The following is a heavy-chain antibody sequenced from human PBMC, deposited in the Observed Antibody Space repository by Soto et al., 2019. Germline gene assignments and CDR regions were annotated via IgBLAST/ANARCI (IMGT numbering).Heavy chain of an antibody. CDR1: GGTFSSYT. Sequence: SVKVSCKASGGTFSSYTISWVRQAPGQGLEWMGRIIPILGIANYAQKFQGRVTITADKSTSTAYMELSSLRSEDTAVYYCASTFPRYYYGSGSQTTFDYWGQGTLVTVS. V-gene: IGHV1-69*02. J-gene: IGHJ4*02. CDR2: IIPILGIA. D-gene: IGHD3-10*01. CDR3: ASTFPRYYYGSGSQTTFDY.